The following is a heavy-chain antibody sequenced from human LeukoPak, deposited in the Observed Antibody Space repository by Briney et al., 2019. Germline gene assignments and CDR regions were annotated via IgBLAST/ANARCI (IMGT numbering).Heavy chain of an antibody. CDR1: GFTFTNYV. CDR2: IGGSGGRT. Sequence: GGSLRLSCAASGFTFTNYVMSWVRQAPGKGLEWVSGIGGSGGRTFYADSVKGRFTISRDNSKNTLYLQMNSLSAEDSALYYRAKDSWRDQLPFSFACWGQGTLVTVSS. J-gene: IGHJ4*02. CDR3: AKDSWRDQLPFSFAC. D-gene: IGHD2-2*01. V-gene: IGHV3-23*01.